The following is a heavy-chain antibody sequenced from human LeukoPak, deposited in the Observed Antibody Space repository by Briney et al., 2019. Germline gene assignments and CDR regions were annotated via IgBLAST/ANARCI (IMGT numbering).Heavy chain of an antibody. CDR1: GFTFSSYA. CDR3: ARERIQLWLRAGAFDI. Sequence: PGGSLRLSCAASGFTFSSYAMSWVRQAPGKGLEWVSAIRGSDSSTYYADSVKGRFTISRDNSKNTLYLQMNSLRAEDTAVYYCARERIQLWLRAGAFDIWGQGTMVTVSS. J-gene: IGHJ3*02. D-gene: IGHD5-18*01. CDR2: IRGSDSST. V-gene: IGHV3-23*01.